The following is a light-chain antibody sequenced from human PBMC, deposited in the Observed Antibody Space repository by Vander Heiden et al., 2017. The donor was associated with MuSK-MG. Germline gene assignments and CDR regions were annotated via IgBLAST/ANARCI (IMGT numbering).Light chain of an antibody. Sequence: QSALTHPASVSGSPGQSIPISCTGTRSDVGGYHYGHWYEQHPGKVPKRRRDGVTNRPSGVSNRVAGSKSENTACLNITGLQAEDEAYEYCSRYTGSRTLVFGGGTKLTVL. CDR2: GVT. J-gene: IGLJ3*02. CDR3: SRYTGSRTLV. V-gene: IGLV2-14*03. CDR1: RSDVGGYHY.